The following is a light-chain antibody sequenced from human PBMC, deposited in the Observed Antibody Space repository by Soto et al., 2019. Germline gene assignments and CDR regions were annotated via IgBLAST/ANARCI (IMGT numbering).Light chain of an antibody. V-gene: IGLV2-14*01. CDR3: NSYTSSSTYVV. CDR1: SSDVGGYNY. Sequence: QSVLTQPASVSGSPGQSITISCTGTSSDVGGYNYVSWYQQHPGKAPKLMIYEVSNRPSGVSNGFSGSKSGNTASLTISGLQAEDEADYYCNSYTSSSTYVVFGGGTKLTVL. CDR2: EVS. J-gene: IGLJ2*01.